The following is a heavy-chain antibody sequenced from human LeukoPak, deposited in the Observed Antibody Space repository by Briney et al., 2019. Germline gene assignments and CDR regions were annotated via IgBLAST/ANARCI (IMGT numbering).Heavy chain of an antibody. CDR2: IYYSGST. CDR3: ARHVMTTTLFDP. V-gene: IGHV4-39*01. D-gene: IGHD3-16*01. J-gene: IGHJ5*02. CDR1: GGSFSGYY. Sequence: SETLSLTCAVYGGSFSGYYWGWIRQPPGKWLEWIGSIYYSGSTYYNPSLKSRVTISVDTSKNQLSLKLSSVTAADTAVYYCARHVMTTTLFDPWGQGTLVTVSS.